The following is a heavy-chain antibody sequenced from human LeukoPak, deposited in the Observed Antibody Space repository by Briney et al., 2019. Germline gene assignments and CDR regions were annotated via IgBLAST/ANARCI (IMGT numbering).Heavy chain of an antibody. CDR3: ASCSSTSCTNLDY. J-gene: IGHJ4*02. V-gene: IGHV1-8*03. D-gene: IGHD2-2*01. CDR2: MNPNSGNT. CDR1: GYTFTSYD. Sequence: ASVKVSCKASGYTFTSYDINWVRQATGQGLEWMGWMNPNSGNTGFAQKFQGRVTITRNTSISTAYMELSSLRSEDTAVYYCASCSSTSCTNLDYWGQGTLVTVSS.